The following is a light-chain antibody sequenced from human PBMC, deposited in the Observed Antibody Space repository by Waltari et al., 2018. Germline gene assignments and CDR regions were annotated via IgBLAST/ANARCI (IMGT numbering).Light chain of an antibody. Sequence: QLVLTQSPSASASLGASVKLTCTLDSGHTYYAIAWHQQQPEQGPRHLMKVNSDGSHSKGDCVPERFSGSGSWSDRYLTISSLQSEDEADYYCQTWGAGIRVFGGGTKLTVL. CDR2: VNSDGSH. CDR1: SGHTYYA. V-gene: IGLV4-69*01. J-gene: IGLJ3*02. CDR3: QTWGAGIRV.